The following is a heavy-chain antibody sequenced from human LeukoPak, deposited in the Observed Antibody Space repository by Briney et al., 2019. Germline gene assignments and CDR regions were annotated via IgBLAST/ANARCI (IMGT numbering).Heavy chain of an antibody. D-gene: IGHD6-19*01. V-gene: IGHV4-59*12. CDR1: GGTMSSYY. J-gene: IGHJ6*02. Sequence: SETLSLTCTVSGGTMSSYYWSWIRQPPGKGLEWIGYIYYSGSTNYNPSLKRRVTISVDTSKNQFSLKLSSVTAADTAVYYCARGRIAVAGTPRYYYYYGMDVWGQGTTVTVSS. CDR3: ARGRIAVAGTPRYYYYYGMDV. CDR2: IYYSGST.